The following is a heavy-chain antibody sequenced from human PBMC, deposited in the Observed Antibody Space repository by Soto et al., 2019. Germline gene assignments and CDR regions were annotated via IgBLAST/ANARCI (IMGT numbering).Heavy chain of an antibody. Sequence: GGSLRLSCAASGFTFSSYAMSWVRQAPGKGLEWVSAISGSGGSTYYADSVKGRFTISRDNSKNTLYLQMNSLRAEDTAVYYCAKGSDFWSGYYAGWFDPWGQGTLVTVS. D-gene: IGHD3-3*01. CDR2: ISGSGGST. CDR3: AKGSDFWSGYYAGWFDP. J-gene: IGHJ5*02. V-gene: IGHV3-23*01. CDR1: GFTFSSYA.